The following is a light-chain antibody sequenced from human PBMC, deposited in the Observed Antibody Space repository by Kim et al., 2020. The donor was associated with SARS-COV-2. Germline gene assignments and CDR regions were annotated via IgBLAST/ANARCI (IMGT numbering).Light chain of an antibody. Sequence: GQTVRITCQGDSLRTYYASWYQQKPGQAPALVIYAKNNRPSGIPDRFSGSSSGNTASLTITGAQAEDEADYYCKSRDTSGDRLVFGGGTKVTVL. V-gene: IGLV3-19*01. CDR1: SLRTYY. CDR2: AKN. J-gene: IGLJ2*01. CDR3: KSRDTSGDRLV.